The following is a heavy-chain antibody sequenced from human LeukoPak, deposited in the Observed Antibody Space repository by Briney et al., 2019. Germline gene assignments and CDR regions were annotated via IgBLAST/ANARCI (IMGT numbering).Heavy chain of an antibody. Sequence: SETLSLTCTVSGGSISSGSYYWSWIRQPAGKGLEWIGRIYTSGSTNYNPSLKSRVTISVDTSKNQFSLKLSSVTAADTAVYYCARVDRDSSGSGYMDVWGKGATVTVSS. D-gene: IGHD3-22*01. J-gene: IGHJ6*03. CDR1: GGSISSGSYY. V-gene: IGHV4-61*02. CDR3: ARVDRDSSGSGYMDV. CDR2: IYTSGST.